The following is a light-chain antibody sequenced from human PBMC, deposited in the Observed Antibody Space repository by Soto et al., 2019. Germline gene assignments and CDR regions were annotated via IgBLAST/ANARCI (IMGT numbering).Light chain of an antibody. CDR1: SSDVGGYNY. V-gene: IGLV2-14*01. CDR2: GVS. J-gene: IGLJ2*01. Sequence: QSALTQPASVSGSPGQSITISCTGTSSDVGGYNYVSWYQQHPGKAPKLMIYGVSYRPSGVSNRFSGSKSGNTASLTISGLQAEDEADYYCSSHTNNTPVVFGGGTKLTVL. CDR3: SSHTNNTPVV.